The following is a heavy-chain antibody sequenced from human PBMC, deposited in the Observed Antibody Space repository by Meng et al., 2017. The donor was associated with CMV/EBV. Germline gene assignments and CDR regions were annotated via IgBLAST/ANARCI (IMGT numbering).Heavy chain of an antibody. V-gene: IGHV1-2*02. CDR3: ARVLRQTSDFDD. Sequence: SCTAYGYSFSGYYLHWVRQAPGQGLEWMGWINPNSGGTNFAQKFQGRVTMTRDTSISTAYMELSRLRSDDTAVYYCARVLRQTSDFDDWGQGTLVTVSS. D-gene: IGHD1-7*01. J-gene: IGHJ4*02. CDR1: GYSFSGYY. CDR2: INPNSGGT.